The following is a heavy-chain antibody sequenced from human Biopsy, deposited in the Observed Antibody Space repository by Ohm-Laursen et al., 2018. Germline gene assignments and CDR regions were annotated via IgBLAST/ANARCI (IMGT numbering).Heavy chain of an antibody. D-gene: IGHD7-27*01. CDR2: IRGSGDST. V-gene: IGHV3-23*01. CDR3: AKDLRNNNWGVEN. Sequence: SLRLSCAASGFSVSSYDMNWVRRAPGKGLEWVSSIRGSGDSTNYAASVKGRFTISRDNSKNTLYLQMNNLRAEDTAVFYCAKDLRNNNWGVENWGQGTLVTVSS. J-gene: IGHJ4*02. CDR1: GFSVSSYD.